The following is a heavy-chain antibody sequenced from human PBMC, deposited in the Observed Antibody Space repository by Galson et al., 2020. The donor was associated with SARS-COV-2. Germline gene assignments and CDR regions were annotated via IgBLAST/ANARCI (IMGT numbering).Heavy chain of an antibody. CDR1: GFTFHDYA. V-gene: IGHV3-9*01. Sequence: GGSLRLSCTASGFTFHDYAMHWVRQAPGKGLEWVSVISWNGGIIDYADSVKGRFTISRDNAKNSLHLQMNSLRDEDTALYYCVRGDYHGSGCLWDVWGQGTLVTVSS. CDR2: ISWNGGII. D-gene: IGHD3-10*01. CDR3: VRGDYHGSGCLWDV. J-gene: IGHJ4*02.